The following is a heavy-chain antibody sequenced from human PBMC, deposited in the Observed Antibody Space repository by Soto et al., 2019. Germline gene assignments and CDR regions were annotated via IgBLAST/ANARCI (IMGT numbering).Heavy chain of an antibody. D-gene: IGHD2-15*01. V-gene: IGHV3-53*01. CDR3: ARARYCSGGSCYGDYYFDY. CDR1: GFTVSSNY. J-gene: IGHJ4*02. CDR2: IYSGGST. Sequence: LRLSCAASGFTVSSNYMSWVRQAPGKGLEWVSVIYSGGSTYYADSVKGRFTISRDNSKNTLYLQMNSLRAEDTAVYYCARARYCSGGSCYGDYYFDYWGQGTLVTVSS.